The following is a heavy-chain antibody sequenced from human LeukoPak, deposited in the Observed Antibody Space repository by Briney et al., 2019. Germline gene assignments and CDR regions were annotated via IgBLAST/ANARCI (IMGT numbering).Heavy chain of an antibody. CDR3: AKGSSYYDSSGYRRSYYYYYYMDV. D-gene: IGHD3-22*01. J-gene: IGHJ6*03. Sequence: GGSLRLSCAASGFTFSSYEMNWVRQAPGKGLEWVSYISSSGSTIYYADSVKGRFTISRDNAKNSLYLQMNSLRAEDTAVYYCAKGSSYYDSSGYRRSYYYYYYMDVWGKGTTVTVSS. V-gene: IGHV3-48*03. CDR2: ISSSGSTI. CDR1: GFTFSSYE.